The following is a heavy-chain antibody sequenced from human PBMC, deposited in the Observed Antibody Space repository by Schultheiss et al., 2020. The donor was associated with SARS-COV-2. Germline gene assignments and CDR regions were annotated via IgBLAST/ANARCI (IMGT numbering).Heavy chain of an antibody. CDR2: INPNTDAT. D-gene: IGHD6-19*01. Sequence: ASVKVSCKASGYTFTSYAMHWVRQAPGRGLEWMGRINPNTDATNYAQRFQGRVTMTRDTSISTAYMELSRLQSEDSAVYYCARDLGRVAANWFDPWGQGTLVTVSS. V-gene: IGHV1-2*06. J-gene: IGHJ5*02. CDR1: GYTFTSYA. CDR3: ARDLGRVAANWFDP.